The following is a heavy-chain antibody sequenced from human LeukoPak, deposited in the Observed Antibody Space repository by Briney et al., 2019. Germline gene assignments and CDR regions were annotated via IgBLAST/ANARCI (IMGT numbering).Heavy chain of an antibody. CDR1: GYSCSSYW. Sequence: GESLKISCKGAGYSCSSYWIGWVRQMPGKGLEFMGILYPGDSATRYSPSFQGQVTISAAKSISTAYLQWSSLKASDTAMYYCARHETGPYFDYWGQGTLVTVSS. D-gene: IGHD1-1*01. J-gene: IGHJ4*02. CDR3: ARHETGPYFDY. V-gene: IGHV5-51*01. CDR2: LYPGDSAT.